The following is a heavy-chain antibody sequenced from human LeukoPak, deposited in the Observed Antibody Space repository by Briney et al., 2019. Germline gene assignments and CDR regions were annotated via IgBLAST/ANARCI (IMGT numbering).Heavy chain of an antibody. J-gene: IGHJ4*02. CDR2: IYYSGST. CDR1: GGSISSYY. Sequence: PSETLSLTCTVPGGSISSYYCSWIRQPPGKGLEWIGYIYYSGSTNYNPSLKSRVTISVDTSKNQFSLKLSSVTAADTAVYYCAREDTAMGFDYWGQGTLVTVSS. V-gene: IGHV4-59*01. D-gene: IGHD5-18*01. CDR3: AREDTAMGFDY.